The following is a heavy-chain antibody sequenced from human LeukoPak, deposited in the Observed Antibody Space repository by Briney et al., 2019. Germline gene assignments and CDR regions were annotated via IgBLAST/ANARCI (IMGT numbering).Heavy chain of an antibody. D-gene: IGHD6-13*01. CDR1: GGSFSGYY. CDR2: INHSGST. CDR3: ARASESWYVDY. Sequence: PSETLSLTCAVYGGSFSGYYWSWIRQPPGRGLEWIGEINHSGSTNYNPSLKSRVTISVDTSKNQFSLKLSSVTAADTAVYYCARASESWYVDYWGQGTLVTVS. J-gene: IGHJ4*02. V-gene: IGHV4-34*01.